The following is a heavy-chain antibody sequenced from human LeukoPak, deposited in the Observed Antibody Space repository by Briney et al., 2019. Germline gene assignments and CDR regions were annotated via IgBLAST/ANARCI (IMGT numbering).Heavy chain of an antibody. V-gene: IGHV1-8*03. J-gene: IGHJ6*03. Sequence: ASVKVSCKASGYTFTSYDINWVRQATGQGLEWMGWMNPNSGNTGYAQKFQGRVTITRNTSKSTAYMELSSLRSEDTAVYYCARGLVGRDYYYYYMDVWAKATTVTVSS. CDR3: ARGLVGRDYYYYYMDV. D-gene: IGHD2-15*01. CDR1: GYTFTSYD. CDR2: MNPNSGNT.